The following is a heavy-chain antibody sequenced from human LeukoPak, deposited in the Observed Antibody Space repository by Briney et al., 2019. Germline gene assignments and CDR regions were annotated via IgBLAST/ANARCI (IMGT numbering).Heavy chain of an antibody. CDR3: ARADTSALTWIPYYFDY. CDR2: ISSSGSTI. V-gene: IGHV3-48*04. J-gene: IGHJ4*02. D-gene: IGHD5-18*01. CDR1: GFTFSSYG. Sequence: AGGSLRLSCAASGFTFSSYGMHWVRQAPGKGLEWVSYISSSGSTIYYADSVKGRFTISRDNAKNSLHLQMNSLRAEDTAVYYCARADTSALTWIPYYFDYWGQGTLVTVSS.